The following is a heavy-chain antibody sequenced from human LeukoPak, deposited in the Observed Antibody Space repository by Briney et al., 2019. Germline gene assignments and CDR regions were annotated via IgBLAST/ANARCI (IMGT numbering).Heavy chain of an antibody. V-gene: IGHV3-30*03. CDR2: ISYDGSNK. CDR1: GFTFSSYG. Sequence: PGGSLRLSCAASGFTFSSYGMHWVRQAPGKGLEWVAVISYDGSNKYYADSVKGRFTISRDNAKNSLYLQMNSLRAEDTAVYYCARSSGYDYYYYYGMDVWGQGTTVTVSS. D-gene: IGHD5-12*01. CDR3: ARSSGYDYYYYYGMDV. J-gene: IGHJ6*02.